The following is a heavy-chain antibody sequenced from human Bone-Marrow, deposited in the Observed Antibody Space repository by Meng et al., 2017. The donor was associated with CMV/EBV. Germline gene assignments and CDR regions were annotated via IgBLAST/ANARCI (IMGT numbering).Heavy chain of an antibody. CDR3: ARLCPIAAAGTRELWFDP. D-gene: IGHD6-13*01. Sequence: SVKVSCKASGGTFSSYTISWVRQAPGQGLEWMGRIIPILGIANYAQKFQGRVTITADKSTSTAYMELSSLRSEDTAMYYCARLCPIAAAGTRELWFDPWGQGTLVTVSS. V-gene: IGHV1-69*02. J-gene: IGHJ5*02. CDR2: IIPILGIA. CDR1: GGTFSSYT.